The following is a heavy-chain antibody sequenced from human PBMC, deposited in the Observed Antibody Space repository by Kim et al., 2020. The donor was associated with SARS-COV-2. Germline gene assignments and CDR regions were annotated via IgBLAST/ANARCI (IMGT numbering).Heavy chain of an antibody. CDR1: GFSFSNAW. D-gene: IGHD3-22*01. CDR3: GGAYDSSGHSRGYYYYGMDV. Sequence: GGSLRLSCAASGFSFSNAWMSWVRQAPGKGLEWVGRIKSKTDGGTTDYAAPVKGRFTISRDDSKNTLYLQMNSLKTEDTAVYYCGGAYDSSGHSRGYYYYGMDVWGQGTTVTVSS. V-gene: IGHV3-15*01. J-gene: IGHJ6*02. CDR2: IKSKTDGGTT.